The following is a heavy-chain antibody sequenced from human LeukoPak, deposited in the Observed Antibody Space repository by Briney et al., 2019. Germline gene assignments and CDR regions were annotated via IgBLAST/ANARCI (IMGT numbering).Heavy chain of an antibody. CDR3: ARVEATTARSYYYYYMDV. CDR1: GFSFTSYA. Sequence: GGSLRLSCSASGFSFTSYAMNWVRQAPGKGLEWVSSITTGSSYIYYADSVRGRFSVSRDNAKNSLYLEMNSLRAEGTAVYYCARVEATTARSYYYYYMDVWGKGTTVTVSS. D-gene: IGHD1-1*01. J-gene: IGHJ6*03. V-gene: IGHV3-21*06. CDR2: ITTGSSYI.